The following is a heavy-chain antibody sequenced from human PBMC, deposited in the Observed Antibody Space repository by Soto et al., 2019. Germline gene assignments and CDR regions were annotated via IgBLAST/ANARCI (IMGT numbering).Heavy chain of an antibody. CDR2: IYHSGST. D-gene: IGHD1-1*01. CDR1: GGSISSGGYS. V-gene: IGHV4-30-2*05. CDR3: ASDPVAWNSSSDV. Sequence: TLSLTCAVSGGSISSGGYSWSWIRQPPGKGLEWIGYIYHSGSTYYNPYLQSRVTISVDTSKNQFSLKLSSVTAAATDVYYCASDPVAWNSSSDVWGNETTVTASS. J-gene: IGHJ6*04.